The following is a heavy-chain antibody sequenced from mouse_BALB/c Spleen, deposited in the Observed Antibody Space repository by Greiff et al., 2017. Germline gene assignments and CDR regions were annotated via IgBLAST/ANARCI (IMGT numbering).Heavy chain of an antibody. CDR3: ARGYGSSLAMDY. J-gene: IGHJ4*01. D-gene: IGHD1-1*01. CDR2: IWAGGST. CDR1: GFSLTSYG. Sequence: VQLQESGPGLVAPSQSLSITCTVSGFSLTSYGVHWVRQPPGKGLEWLGVIWAGGSTNYNSALMSRLSISKDNSKSQVFLKMNSLQTDDTAMYYCARGYGSSLAMDYWGQGTSVTVSS. V-gene: IGHV2-9*02.